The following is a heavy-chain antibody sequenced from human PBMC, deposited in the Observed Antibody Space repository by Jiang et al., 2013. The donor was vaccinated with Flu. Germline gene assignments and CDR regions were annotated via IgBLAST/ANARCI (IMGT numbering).Heavy chain of an antibody. J-gene: IGHJ4*02. V-gene: IGHV4-59*01. CDR2: IYYSGST. CDR3: ARDNGPSEPFDY. D-gene: IGHD1-14*01. Sequence: LLKPSETLSLTCTVSGGSISSYYWSWIRQPPGKGLEWIGYIYYSGSTNYNPSLKSRVTISVDTSKNQFSLKLSSVTAADTAVYYCARDNGPSEPFDYWGQGTLVTVSS. CDR1: GGSISSYY.